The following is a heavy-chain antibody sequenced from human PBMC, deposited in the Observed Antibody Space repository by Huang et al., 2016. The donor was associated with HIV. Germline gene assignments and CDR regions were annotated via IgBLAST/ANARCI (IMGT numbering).Heavy chain of an antibody. J-gene: IGHJ4*02. CDR3: ARDGLRGRLMTRSLDY. CDR2: ISSGSTTI. CDR1: GFIVNIYS. D-gene: IGHD3-10*01. Sequence: EVQLVESGGDLVQPGGSLRLSGAASGFIVNIYSMNWGRRAPWKGLWWVSCISSGSTTIYYADSGKGRFTISRDNAKNSLYLQRNSLRAEDTAVYYCARDGLRGRLMTRSLDYWGQGTLVTVSS. V-gene: IGHV3-48*01.